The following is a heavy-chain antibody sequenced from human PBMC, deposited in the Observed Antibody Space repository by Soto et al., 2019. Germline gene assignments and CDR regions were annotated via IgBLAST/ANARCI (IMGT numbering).Heavy chain of an antibody. CDR1: NGSISSYY. D-gene: IGHD5-18*01. Sequence: PSETLSLTCSVSNGSISSYYWSWIRQPPGKGLEWIGYIYYSGSTNYNPSLKSRVTISVDTSKNQFSLSLTSVTAADTAVYYCGRDYGYNYGYYRWFDPWGQGTLVTVSS. V-gene: IGHV4-59*01. CDR2: IYYSGST. J-gene: IGHJ5*02. CDR3: GRDYGYNYGYYRWFDP.